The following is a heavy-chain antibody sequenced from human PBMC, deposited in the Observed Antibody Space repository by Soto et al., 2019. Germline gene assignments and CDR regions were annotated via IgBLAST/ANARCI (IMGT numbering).Heavy chain of an antibody. CDR1: GFTFSGSP. D-gene: IGHD7-27*01. Sequence: GGSLRLSCAASGFTFSGSPMHWVRQASGKGLEWVGRIRSESYSYATAYAVSVKDRFTISRDDSKNTAYLQMNSLKPEDTAVYYCTSLGSQDYWGQGTLVTVSS. J-gene: IGHJ4*02. CDR3: TSLGSQDY. V-gene: IGHV3-73*01. CDR2: IRSESYSYAT.